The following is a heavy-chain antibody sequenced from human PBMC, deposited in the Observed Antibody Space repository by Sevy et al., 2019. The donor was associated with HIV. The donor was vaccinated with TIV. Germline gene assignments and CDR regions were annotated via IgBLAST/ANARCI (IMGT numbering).Heavy chain of an antibody. J-gene: IGHJ5*02. CDR2: IYYSGST. CDR3: ASTRDYYGSGSSFSHFFDP. Sequence: SETLSLTCTVSGGSISSRSSYWGWIRQPPGKGLEWTGSIYYSGSTYSNPSLKSRLTMSVDTSNNQFSLKLSSVTAADTAVYYCASTRDYYGSGSSFSHFFDPWGQGILVTVSS. V-gene: IGHV4-39*01. D-gene: IGHD3-10*01. CDR1: GGSISSRSSY.